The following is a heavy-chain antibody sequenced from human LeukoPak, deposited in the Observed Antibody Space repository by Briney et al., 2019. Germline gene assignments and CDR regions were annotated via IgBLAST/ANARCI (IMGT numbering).Heavy chain of an antibody. CDR1: GGSISSYY. D-gene: IGHD1-26*01. CDR3: ARTSRVGATPD. CDR2: IYYSGST. V-gene: IGHV4-59*12. J-gene: IGHJ4*02. Sequence: SETLSLTCTVSGGSISSYYWSWIRQPPGKGLEWIGYIYYSGSTNCNPSLKSRVTISVDTSKNQFSLKLSSVTAADTAVYYCARTSRVGATPDWGQETLVTVSS.